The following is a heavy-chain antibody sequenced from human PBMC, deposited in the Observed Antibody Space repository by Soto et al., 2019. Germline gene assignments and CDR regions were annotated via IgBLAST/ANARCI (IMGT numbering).Heavy chain of an antibody. Sequence: PGGSLRLSCAASGFTFSSYAMSWVRQAPGKGLEWVSAISGSGGSTYYADSVKGRFTISRDNSKNTLYLQMNSLRAEDTAVYYCAKTPTYYYDSSGYYLEYNWFDPWGQGTLVTVSS. V-gene: IGHV3-23*01. CDR2: ISGSGGST. CDR1: GFTFSSYA. CDR3: AKTPTYYYDSSGYYLEYNWFDP. D-gene: IGHD3-22*01. J-gene: IGHJ5*02.